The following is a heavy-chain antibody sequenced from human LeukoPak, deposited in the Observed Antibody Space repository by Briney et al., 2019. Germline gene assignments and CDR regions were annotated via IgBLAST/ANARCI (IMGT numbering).Heavy chain of an antibody. J-gene: IGHJ3*02. V-gene: IGHV5-51*01. D-gene: IGHD6-13*01. CDR1: GYSFTNYW. Sequence: GESLKISCKGSGYSFTNYWIGWVRQMPGKGLEWMGIIYPGDSGTRYSPSFQGQVFISADKSISTAYLQWSSLKASDTAMYYCARHGSSWQMDAFDIWGQGTMVTVSS. CDR3: ARHGSSWQMDAFDI. CDR2: IYPGDSGT.